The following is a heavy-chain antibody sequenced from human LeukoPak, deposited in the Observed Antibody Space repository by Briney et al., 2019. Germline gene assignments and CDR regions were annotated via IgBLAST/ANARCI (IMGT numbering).Heavy chain of an antibody. Sequence: SETLSLTCTVSGGSISSGGYYWSWIRQHPGKGLEWIGYIYYSGSTYYNPSLKSRVTISVDTSKNQCSLKLSSVTAADTAVYYCAREIRFSRTSYFDYWGQGTLVTVSS. D-gene: IGHD3-3*01. CDR3: AREIRFSRTSYFDY. CDR1: GGSISSGGYY. J-gene: IGHJ4*02. V-gene: IGHV4-31*03. CDR2: IYYSGST.